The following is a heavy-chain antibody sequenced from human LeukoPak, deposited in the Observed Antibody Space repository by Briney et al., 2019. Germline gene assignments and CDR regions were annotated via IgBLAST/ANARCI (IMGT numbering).Heavy chain of an antibody. CDR3: ARGGDYGDLRYFDY. J-gene: IGHJ4*02. V-gene: IGHV4-61*01. D-gene: IGHD4-17*01. Sequence: PSETLSLTCAVSGGSISSSNWWSWIRQPPGKGLEWIGYIYYRGGTNYNPSLKSRVTFSVDTSKNQFSLKLNSVTAADTAVYYCARGGDYGDLRYFDYWGQGTLVTVSS. CDR1: GGSISSSNW. CDR2: IYYRGGT.